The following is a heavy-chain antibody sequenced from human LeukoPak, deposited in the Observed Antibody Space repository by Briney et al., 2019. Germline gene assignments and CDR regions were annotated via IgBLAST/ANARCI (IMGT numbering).Heavy chain of an antibody. V-gene: IGHV3-48*03. CDR3: ARSIEGVYYFDY. CDR2: ISSSGSTV. J-gene: IGHJ4*02. CDR1: GFTFSSYE. Sequence: GGSLRLSCEASGFTFSSYEMNWVRQAPGKGLEWVSYISSSGSTVFYADSVKGRFTISRDNAKNSLYLQMNNLRAEDTAVYYCARSIEGVYYFDYWGQGTLVTVSS. D-gene: IGHD3-16*01.